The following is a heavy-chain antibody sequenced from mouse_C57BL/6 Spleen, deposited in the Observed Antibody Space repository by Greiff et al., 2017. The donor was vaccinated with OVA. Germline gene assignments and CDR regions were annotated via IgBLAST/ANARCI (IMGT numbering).Heavy chain of an antibody. J-gene: IGHJ2*01. V-gene: IGHV5-4*01. Sequence: VQLKESGGGLVKPGGSLKLSCAASGFTFSSYAMSWVRQTPEKRLEWVATISDGGSYTYYPDNVKGRFTISRDNAKNNLYLQMSHLKSEDTAMYYCARDYYGSSTFDYWGQGTTLTVSS. CDR2: ISDGGSYT. CDR3: ARDYYGSSTFDY. D-gene: IGHD1-1*01. CDR1: GFTFSSYA.